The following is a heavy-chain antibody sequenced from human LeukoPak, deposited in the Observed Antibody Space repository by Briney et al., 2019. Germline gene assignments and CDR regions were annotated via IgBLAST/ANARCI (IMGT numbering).Heavy chain of an antibody. CDR1: GYTFTRYY. D-gene: IGHD2-2*01. CDR2: INPSGGST. J-gene: IGHJ4*02. Sequence: SVKVSCKASGYTFTRYYMHWVRQAPAQGLEWMGIINPSGGSTSYAKKFQGRVTMTRDTSTSTVYMELSSLRSEDTAVYYCARADIVVVPAAIGNYYFDYWGQGTLVTVSS. CDR3: ARADIVVVPAAIGNYYFDY. V-gene: IGHV1-46*01.